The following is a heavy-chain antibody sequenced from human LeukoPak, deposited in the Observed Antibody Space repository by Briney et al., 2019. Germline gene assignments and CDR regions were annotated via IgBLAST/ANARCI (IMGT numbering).Heavy chain of an antibody. CDR1: GGSISSYY. D-gene: IGHD3-22*01. Sequence: SETLSLTCTVSGGSISSYYWSWIRQPPGKGLEWIGYIYYSGRTNYNPSLKSRVTISVDTSKNQFSLKLSSVTAADTAVYYCAREATGKGDSSGYYPQDAFDIWGQGTMVTVSS. CDR2: IYYSGRT. V-gene: IGHV4-59*01. CDR3: AREATGKGDSSGYYPQDAFDI. J-gene: IGHJ3*02.